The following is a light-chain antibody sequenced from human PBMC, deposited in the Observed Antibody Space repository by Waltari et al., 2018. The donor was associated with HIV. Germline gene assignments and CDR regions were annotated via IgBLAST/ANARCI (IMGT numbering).Light chain of an antibody. CDR3: MQALQTPLT. V-gene: IGKV2-28*01. J-gene: IGKJ3*01. CDR1: QSLLHSNGYTY. CDR2: LGS. Sequence: DTVMTQSPLSLPVTPGEPAAISCRSSQSLLHSNGYTYLDWYLQKPGQSPQLLIYLGSNRASGVPYRFSGSGSGTDFTLKISRVEAEDVGVYYCMQALQTPLTFGPGTKVDIK.